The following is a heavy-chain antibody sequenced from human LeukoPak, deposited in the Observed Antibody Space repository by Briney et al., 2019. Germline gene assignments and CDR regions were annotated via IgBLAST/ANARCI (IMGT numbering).Heavy chain of an antibody. CDR2: LSGSGEST. CDR1: GFTFSSYA. Sequence: QSGGSLRLSCVASGFTFSSYAMSWVRQAPGKGLEWVSSLSGSGESTLYADSVKGRFTISRDNSKNTLFLQMYSLRADDTAVYLCAKGSSGWGSFDFWGQGTLVTVSS. J-gene: IGHJ4*02. V-gene: IGHV3-23*01. D-gene: IGHD6-19*01. CDR3: AKGSSGWGSFDF.